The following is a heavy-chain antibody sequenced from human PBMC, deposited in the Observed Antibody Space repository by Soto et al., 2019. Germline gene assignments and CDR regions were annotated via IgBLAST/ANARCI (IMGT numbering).Heavy chain of an antibody. CDR1: GFSISSGGYY. CDR2: IYYSGST. J-gene: IGHJ6*03. CDR3: ARALLNCSSTSCYWTKSDYYYYYMDV. V-gene: IGHV4-31*03. Sequence: SETLSLTCTVSGFSISSGGYYWIWIRQHPGKGLEWIGYIYYSGSTYYNPSLKSRVTISVDTSKNQFSLKLSSVTAADTAVYYCARALLNCSSTSCYWTKSDYYYYYMDVWGKGTTVTVSS. D-gene: IGHD2-2*01.